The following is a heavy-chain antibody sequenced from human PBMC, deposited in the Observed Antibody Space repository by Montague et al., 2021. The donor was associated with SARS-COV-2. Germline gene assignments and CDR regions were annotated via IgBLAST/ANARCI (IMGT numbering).Heavy chain of an antibody. D-gene: IGHD5-18*01. CDR2: INSDGSST. V-gene: IGHV3-74*01. CDR1: GFTFSSYW. J-gene: IGHJ6*02. CDR3: ARDFSYGYDGVVWYYYGMDV. Sequence: SLRLSCAASGFTFSSYWMHWVRQAPGKGLVWVSRINSDGSSTSYADSVKGRFTISRDNAKNTLYLQMNSLRAEDTAVYYCARDFSYGYDGVVWYYYGMDVWGQGTTVTVSS.